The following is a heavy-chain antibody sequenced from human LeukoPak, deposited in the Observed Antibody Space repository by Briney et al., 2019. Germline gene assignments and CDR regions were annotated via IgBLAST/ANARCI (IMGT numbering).Heavy chain of an antibody. J-gene: IGHJ5*02. CDR1: GGTFSSYA. Sequence: SVNVSCKASGGTFSSYAISWVRQAPGQGLEWMGGIIPIFGTANYAQKFQGRVTITADESTSTAYMELSSLRSEDTAVYYCARGGGGFPGHNWFDPWGQGTLVTVSS. V-gene: IGHV1-69*13. D-gene: IGHD3-16*01. CDR2: IIPIFGTA. CDR3: ARGGGGFPGHNWFDP.